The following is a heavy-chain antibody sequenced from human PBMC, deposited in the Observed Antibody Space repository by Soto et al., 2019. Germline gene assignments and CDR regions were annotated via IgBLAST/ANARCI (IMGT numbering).Heavy chain of an antibody. CDR2: INPSGGST. CDR3: ARDPGDTAMVTDNYYYYGMDV. CDR1: GYTFTSYG. V-gene: IGHV1-46*01. D-gene: IGHD5-18*01. Sequence: ASVKVSCKASGYTFTSYGISWVRQAPGQGLEWMGIINPSGGSTSYAQKFQGRVTMTRDTSTSTVYMELSSLRSEDTAVYYCARDPGDTAMVTDNYYYYGMDVWGQGTTVTAP. J-gene: IGHJ6*02.